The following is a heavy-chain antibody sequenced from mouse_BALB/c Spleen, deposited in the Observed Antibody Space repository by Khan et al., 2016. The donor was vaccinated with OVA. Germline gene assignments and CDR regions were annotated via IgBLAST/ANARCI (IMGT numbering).Heavy chain of an antibody. CDR1: GYSFTGYF. CDR3: ARIYGSDFDD. Sequence: VQLKQSGPELVKPGASVKISCKASGYSFTGYFMHWVMQSHGKSLEWIGRINPHIGETFYNQKFKGKATLTVDESSSTAHLELRSLASEDSAGYFCARIYGSDFDDWGQGTTLTVSS. CDR2: INPHIGET. V-gene: IGHV1-20*02. D-gene: IGHD1-1*01. J-gene: IGHJ2*01.